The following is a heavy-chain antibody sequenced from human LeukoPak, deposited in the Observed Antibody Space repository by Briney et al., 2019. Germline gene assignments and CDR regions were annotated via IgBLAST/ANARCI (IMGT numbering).Heavy chain of an antibody. D-gene: IGHD6-13*01. V-gene: IGHV3-7*01. J-gene: IGHJ4*02. CDR3: ARGRGSWYGVYFDY. CDR2: IKRDGSEK. Sequence: GGSLRLSCAASGFTFTDYWMSWDRQAPGKGLEWVANIKRDGSEKYYVDSVKGRFTISRDNAKNSLYLQLNSLRTEDTAVYYCARGRGSWYGVYFDYWGQGTLVTVSS. CDR1: GFTFTDYW.